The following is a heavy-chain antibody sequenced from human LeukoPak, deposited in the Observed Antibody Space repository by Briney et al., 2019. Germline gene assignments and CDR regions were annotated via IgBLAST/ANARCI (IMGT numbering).Heavy chain of an antibody. J-gene: IGHJ4*02. CDR3: ARRYSFGFYYFDY. CDR1: GGSICSGGQS. D-gene: IGHD5-18*01. CDR2: IYHSGNT. V-gene: IGHV4-30-2*01. Sequence: SQTLSLTCAVSGGSICSGGQSWRWMRQPPGRVLELIGYIYHSGNTYYNPSRKSRVTITVDRSNNQFSLRLNSVTGADTAVYFCARRYSFGFYYFDYWGQGTLVTVSS.